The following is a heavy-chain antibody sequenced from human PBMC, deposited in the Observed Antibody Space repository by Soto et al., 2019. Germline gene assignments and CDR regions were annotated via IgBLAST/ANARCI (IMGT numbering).Heavy chain of an antibody. V-gene: IGHV4-31*03. CDR3: ARGVRYCSSTSCYEQPRSYFDY. CDR1: GGSISSGGYY. J-gene: IGHJ4*02. D-gene: IGHD2-2*01. CDR2: IYYSGST. Sequence: SETLSLTCTVSGGSISSGGYYWSWIRQHPGKGLEWIGYIYYSGSTYYNPSLKSRVTISVDTSKNQFSLKLSSVTAADTAVYYCARGVRYCSSTSCYEQPRSYFDYWGQGTLVTVSS.